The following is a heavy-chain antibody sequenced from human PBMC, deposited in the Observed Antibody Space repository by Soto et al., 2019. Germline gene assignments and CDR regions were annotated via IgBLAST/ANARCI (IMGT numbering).Heavy chain of an antibody. J-gene: IGHJ3*01. Sequence: EVQLVESGGGLVQPGRSLRLSCAASGFTFDAYPMHWVQQAPGKGLEWVAGLAWDGGSIEYVDSVEGRFTISRDNAKNSLYLQMSSLRDEDTALYYCVRDDAFDLWGQGTQVTVSS. CDR3: VRDDAFDL. V-gene: IGHV3-9*01. CDR1: GFTFDAYP. CDR2: LAWDGGSI.